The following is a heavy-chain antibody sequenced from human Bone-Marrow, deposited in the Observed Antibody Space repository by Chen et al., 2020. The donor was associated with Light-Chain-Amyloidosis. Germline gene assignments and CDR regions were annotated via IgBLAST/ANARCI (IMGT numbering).Heavy chain of an antibody. CDR3: ARRRDGYNFDY. J-gene: IGHJ4*02. CDR2: IYPDDSDA. Sequence: EVQLEQSGPEGKKPGESLKISCKGSGYTFPNYWIGWVRQMPGKGLECMGVIYPDDSDARYSPSFAGQVTISADKSITTAYLQWRSLKASDTAMYYCARRRDGYNFDYWGQGTLVTVSS. V-gene: IGHV5-51*01. CDR1: GYTFPNYW. D-gene: IGHD5-12*01.